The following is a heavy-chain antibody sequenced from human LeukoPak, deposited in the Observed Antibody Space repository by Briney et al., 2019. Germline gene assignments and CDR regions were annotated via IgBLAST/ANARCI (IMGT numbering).Heavy chain of an antibody. Sequence: ASVKVSCKASGYTFTSYAMNWARQAPGQGLEWMGWINTNTGNPTYAQGFTGRFVFSLDTSVSTAYLQISSLKAEDTAVYYCARPTMVRGVHPFDIWGQGTMVTVSS. J-gene: IGHJ3*02. CDR2: INTNTGNP. D-gene: IGHD3-10*01. CDR3: ARPTMVRGVHPFDI. V-gene: IGHV7-4-1*02. CDR1: GYTFTSYA.